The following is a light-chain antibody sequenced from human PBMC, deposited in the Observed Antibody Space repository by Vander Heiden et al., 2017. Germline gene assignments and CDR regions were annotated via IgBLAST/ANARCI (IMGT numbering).Light chain of an antibody. CDR2: GAS. J-gene: IGKJ2*01. CDR1: QSVSSSY. CDR3: QQYGSSPRT. Sequence: NVLTQSPGTLSLSPGERATLSCRASQSVSSSYLAWYQQKPGQAPRLLIYGASSRATGIPDRCSGSGSGTDFTLTISRLEPEDFAVYYCQQYGSSPRTFGQGTKLEIK. V-gene: IGKV3-20*01.